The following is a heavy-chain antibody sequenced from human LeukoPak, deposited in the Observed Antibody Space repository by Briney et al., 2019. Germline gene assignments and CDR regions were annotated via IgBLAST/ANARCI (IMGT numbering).Heavy chain of an antibody. CDR1: GFTFRSSE. CDR2: IGNSGNTM. V-gene: IGHV3-48*03. J-gene: IGHJ4*02. CDR3: AREGSVPSGWSFFDY. Sequence: GGSLRLSCAASGFTFRSSEMNWVRQAPGKGLEWDSYIGNSGNTMYADSVKGRFTISRDNAKDSVYLQMNSLRAEDTAIYYCAREGSVPSGWSFFDYWGRGALVTVSS. D-gene: IGHD2-15*01.